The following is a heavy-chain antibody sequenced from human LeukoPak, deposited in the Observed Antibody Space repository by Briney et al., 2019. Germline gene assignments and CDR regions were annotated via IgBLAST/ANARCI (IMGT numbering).Heavy chain of an antibody. V-gene: IGHV3-23*01. Sequence: GGSLRLSCAASGFTFSNYAMSWVRQAPGKGLDWVSSISGSGTNTYYADSVKGRFTISRDNSKNTLYLQMSSLRVEDTAVYYCAKHPDRYSYGSFDYWGQGNLVTVSS. CDR1: GFTFSNYA. CDR3: AKHPDRYSYGSFDY. D-gene: IGHD5-18*01. CDR2: ISGSGTNT. J-gene: IGHJ4*02.